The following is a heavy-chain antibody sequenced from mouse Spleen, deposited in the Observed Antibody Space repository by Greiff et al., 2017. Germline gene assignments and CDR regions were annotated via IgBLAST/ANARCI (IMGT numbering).Heavy chain of an antibody. CDR3: ARGRNYRYYFDY. J-gene: IGHJ2*01. D-gene: IGHD2-14*01. Sequence: EVKLVESGPGMVKPSQSLSLTCTVTGYSITSGYDWHWIRHFPGNKLEWMGYISYSGSTNYNPSLKSRISITHDTSKNHFFLKLNSVTTEDTATYYCARGRNYRYYFDYWGQGTTLTVSS. V-gene: IGHV3-1*01. CDR1: GYSITSGYD. CDR2: ISYSGST.